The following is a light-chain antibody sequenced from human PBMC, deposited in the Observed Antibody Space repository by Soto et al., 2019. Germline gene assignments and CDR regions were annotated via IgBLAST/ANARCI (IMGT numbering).Light chain of an antibody. CDR3: LQYGSSPWT. V-gene: IGKV3-20*01. J-gene: IGKJ1*01. CDR2: GAS. CDR1: QSVSRSY. Sequence: EIVLTQSPGTLSLSPGERATLSCRASQSVSRSYLAWYQQKPGQAPRLLIYGASSRATGIPDRFSGSGSGTDFTLTISRLDPEDFAVYYCLQYGSSPWTFGQGTKVEIK.